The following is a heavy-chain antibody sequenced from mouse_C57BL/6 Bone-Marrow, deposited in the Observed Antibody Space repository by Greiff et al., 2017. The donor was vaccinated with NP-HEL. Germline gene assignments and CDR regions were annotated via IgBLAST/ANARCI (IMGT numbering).Heavy chain of an antibody. D-gene: IGHD1-1*01. J-gene: IGHJ4*01. CDR2: ISSGGSYT. V-gene: IGHV5-6*01. Sequence: EVMLVESGGDLVKPGGSLKLSCAASGFTFSSYGMSWVRQTPDKRLEWVATISSGGSYTYYPDSVKGRFTISRDNAKNTLYLQMSSLKSEDTAMYYCARLVITTVANPMDYWGQGTSVTVSS. CDR3: ARLVITTVANPMDY. CDR1: GFTFSSYG.